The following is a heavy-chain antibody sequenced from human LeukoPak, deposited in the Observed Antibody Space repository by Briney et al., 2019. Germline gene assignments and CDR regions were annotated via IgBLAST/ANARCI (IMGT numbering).Heavy chain of an antibody. D-gene: IGHD1-26*01. V-gene: IGHV5-51*01. CDR3: ASGIVGATNGMDG. Sequence: RAGASLQISCKGSGYIFPTYWNGWVRHLPGKGLEWMGIIYPGDSDTRYSSSFQGQVTISADKSISTAYLQWSSLKASDTAMYYCASGIVGATNGMDGGGQGTTVTVS. CDR2: IYPGDSDT. CDR1: GYIFPTYW. J-gene: IGHJ6*02.